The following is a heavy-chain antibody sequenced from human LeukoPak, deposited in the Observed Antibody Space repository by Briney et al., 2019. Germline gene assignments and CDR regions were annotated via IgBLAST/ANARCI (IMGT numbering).Heavy chain of an antibody. Sequence: SETVSLTCTVSGGSISSYYWSWIRQPPGKGLEWIGYIYYSGSTNYNPSLKSRVTISVDTSKNQFSLKLSSVAAADTAVYYCARGRIEAAGILDYWGQGTLVTVSS. CDR3: ARGRIEAAGILDY. CDR2: IYYSGST. CDR1: GGSISSYY. D-gene: IGHD6-13*01. V-gene: IGHV4-59*08. J-gene: IGHJ4*02.